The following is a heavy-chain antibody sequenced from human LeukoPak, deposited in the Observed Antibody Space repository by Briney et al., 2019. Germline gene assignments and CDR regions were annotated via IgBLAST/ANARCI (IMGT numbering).Heavy chain of an antibody. CDR1: GGSFRGYY. CDR2: INHSGST. CDR3: ARHKPTYYDFWSGYYSGWFDP. J-gene: IGHJ5*02. Sequence: SETLSLTCAVYGGSFRGYYWSWIRQPPGKGLEWIGEINHSGSTNYNPSLKSRVTISVDTSKNQFSLKLSSVTAADTAVYYCARHKPTYYDFWSGYYSGWFDPWGQGTLVTLSS. V-gene: IGHV4-34*01. D-gene: IGHD3-3*01.